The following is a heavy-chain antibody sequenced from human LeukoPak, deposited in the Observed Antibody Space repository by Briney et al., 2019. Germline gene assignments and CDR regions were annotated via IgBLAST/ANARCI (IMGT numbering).Heavy chain of an antibody. CDR1: GFTFSDYN. CDR2: IRSGDGAI. D-gene: IGHD6-13*01. Sequence: GGSLRLSCVASGFTFSDYNMNWVRQAPGKGLEWISYIRSGDGAIYYADCVKGRFTITRDNAEKSVYLQMRSLRAEDTALYYGAGEAASFYALDVWGQGTTVTVSS. J-gene: IGHJ6*01. V-gene: IGHV3-48*01. CDR3: AGEAASFYALDV.